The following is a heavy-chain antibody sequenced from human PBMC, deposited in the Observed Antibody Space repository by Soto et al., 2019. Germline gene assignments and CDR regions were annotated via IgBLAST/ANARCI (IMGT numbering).Heavy chain of an antibody. Sequence: GGSLRLSCTASGFTFGDYAMSWVRQAPGKGLEWVGFIGSKAYGGTTEYAASVKGRFTISRDNADNSVFLDMNNLRVDDTATYYCARVRATDYEIDYWRQGALVTVSS. CDR3: ARVRATDYEIDY. J-gene: IGHJ4*02. D-gene: IGHD4-17*01. CDR2: IGSKAYGGTT. CDR1: GFTFGDYA. V-gene: IGHV3-49*04.